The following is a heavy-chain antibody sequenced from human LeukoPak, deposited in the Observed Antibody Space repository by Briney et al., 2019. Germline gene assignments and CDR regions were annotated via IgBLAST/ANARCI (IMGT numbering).Heavy chain of an antibody. CDR2: ISSRSSNI. CDR1: GFTFSNYS. CDR3: ARIPGGYYYAMDV. Sequence: GSLRLSCAASGFTFSNYSMNWVRQAPGKGLEWVSYISSRSSNIYYADSVKGRFTISRDNAKNSLYLQMNSLRDEDTAVYYCARIPGGYYYAMDVWGQGTTVTVSS. V-gene: IGHV3-48*02. D-gene: IGHD3-16*01. J-gene: IGHJ6*02.